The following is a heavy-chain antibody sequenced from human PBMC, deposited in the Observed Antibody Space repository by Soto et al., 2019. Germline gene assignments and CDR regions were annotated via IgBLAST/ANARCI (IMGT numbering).Heavy chain of an antibody. CDR3: ARAYCSSTSCYVRYYYYGMDV. CDR2: IWYDGSNK. CDR1: GFTFSSYG. Sequence: GGSLRLSCAASGFTFSSYGMHWVRQAPGKGLEWVAVIWYDGSNKYYADSVKGRFTISRDNSKNTLYLQMNSLRAEDTAVYYCARAYCSSTSCYVRYYYYGMDVWGQGTTVTVSS. D-gene: IGHD2-2*01. J-gene: IGHJ6*02. V-gene: IGHV3-33*01.